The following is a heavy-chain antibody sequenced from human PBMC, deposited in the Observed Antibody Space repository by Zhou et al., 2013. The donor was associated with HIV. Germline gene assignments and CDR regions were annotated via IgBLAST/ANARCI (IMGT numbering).Heavy chain of an antibody. D-gene: IGHD2-2*01. CDR2: INHSGST. J-gene: IGHJ3*02. Sequence: VQLQQWGAGLLKPSETLSLTCVVYGGSFSNNYWSWIRQPPGKGLEWIGEINHSGSTKYNPSLKSRVTVLLDTSKNQLSLKLSSVTAADTAVYYCARLYCTTTSCYSDAFDIWGRGTRVTVSS. CDR3: ARLYCTTTSCYSDAFDI. CDR1: GGSFSNNY. V-gene: IGHV4-34*02.